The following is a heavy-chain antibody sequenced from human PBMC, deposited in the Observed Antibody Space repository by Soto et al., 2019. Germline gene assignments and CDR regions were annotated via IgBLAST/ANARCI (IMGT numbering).Heavy chain of an antibody. CDR1: GGTFSSYS. D-gene: IGHD3-9*01. J-gene: IGHJ6*02. CDR3: ARAVVLTFTRFYDMDV. CDR2: LIPMFGTT. V-gene: IGHV1-69*18. Sequence: QVQLVQSGAEVKTPGSSVKVSCKASGGTFSSYSINWVRQAPGQGPEWMGRLIPMFGTTDYAQRFQGRVTFTADESTSTASMEVTNLTSEDTAVYYCARAVVLTFTRFYDMDVWGQGTTVTVSS.